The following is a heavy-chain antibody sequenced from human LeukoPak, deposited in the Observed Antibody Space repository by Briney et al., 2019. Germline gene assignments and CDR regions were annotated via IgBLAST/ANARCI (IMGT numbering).Heavy chain of an antibody. CDR2: IYYSGST. CDR3: ARHPISARGGPQEKWEPDY. D-gene: IGHD1-26*01. CDR1: GGSISSSSYY. J-gene: IGHJ4*02. V-gene: IGHV4-39*01. Sequence: KASETLSLTCTVSGGSISSSSYYWGWIRQSPGKGLEWIGSIYYSGSTYYNPSLKSRVTISVDTSKNQFSLKLSSVTAADTAVYYCARHPISARGGPQEKWEPDYWGQGTLVTVSS.